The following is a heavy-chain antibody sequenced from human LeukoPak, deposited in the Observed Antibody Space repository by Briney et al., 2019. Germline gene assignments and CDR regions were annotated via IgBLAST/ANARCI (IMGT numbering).Heavy chain of an antibody. CDR1: GFTFSSYW. D-gene: IGHD5-24*01. CDR2: INSDGNST. CDR3: ARGGMSGDGYSPR. J-gene: IGHJ4*01. V-gene: IGHV3-74*01. Sequence: GGSLRLSCAASGFTFSSYWMHWVRQAPGKGLVWVSRINSDGNSTNYADSVKGRFTISRDNAKNTLYLQMNSLRVEDTAVYYCARGGMSGDGYSPRWGHGTLVTVSS.